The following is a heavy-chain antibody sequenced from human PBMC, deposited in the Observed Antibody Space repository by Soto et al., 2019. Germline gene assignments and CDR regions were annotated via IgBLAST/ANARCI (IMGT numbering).Heavy chain of an antibody. CDR2: IIPIFGTA. J-gene: IGHJ2*01. D-gene: IGHD5-12*01. Sequence: QVQLVQSGAEVKKPGSSVTVSCKASGGTFSSYTISWVRQAPGQGLEWVGGIIPIFGTAHYAQKFQGRVTITAAESTSTAYMELSSLRSEDTAVYYCARGNHRWLQLWYFDLWGRGTLVTVSS. V-gene: IGHV1-69*12. CDR3: ARGNHRWLQLWYFDL. CDR1: GGTFSSYT.